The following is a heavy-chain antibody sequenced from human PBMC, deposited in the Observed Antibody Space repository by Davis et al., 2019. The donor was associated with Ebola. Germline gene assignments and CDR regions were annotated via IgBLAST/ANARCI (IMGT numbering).Heavy chain of an antibody. CDR3: TSVNAAAGTDY. Sequence: GESLKISCPASGFTFGDYAMSWVRQAPGKRLEWVGFIRSKAYGGTTEYAASVKGRFTISRDDSKSIAYLQMNSLKTEDTAVYYCTSVNAAAGTDYWGQGTLVTVSS. D-gene: IGHD6-13*01. CDR2: IRSKAYGGTT. CDR1: GFTFGDYA. V-gene: IGHV3-49*04. J-gene: IGHJ4*02.